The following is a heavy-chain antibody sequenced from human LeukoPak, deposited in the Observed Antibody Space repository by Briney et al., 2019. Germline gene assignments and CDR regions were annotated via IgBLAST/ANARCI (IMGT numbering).Heavy chain of an antibody. D-gene: IGHD1-26*01. CDR3: ARDLHSGGYSVGLFGY. Sequence: GGSLRLSCAASGFTFSSYGMHWVRQAPGKGLEWVAFIRYDGSNKYYADSVKGRFTISRDNSKNTLYLQMNSLRAEDTAVYYCARDLHSGGYSVGLFGYWGQGTLVTVSS. V-gene: IGHV3-30*02. J-gene: IGHJ4*02. CDR1: GFTFSSYG. CDR2: IRYDGSNK.